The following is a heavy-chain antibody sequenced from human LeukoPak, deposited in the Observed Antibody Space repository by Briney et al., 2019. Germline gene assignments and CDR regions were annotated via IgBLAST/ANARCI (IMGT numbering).Heavy chain of an antibody. Sequence: PGGSLRLSCAASGFTFSSYWMSWVRQAPGKGLEWVAVIWYDGSNKYYADSVKGRFTISRDNSKNTLYLQMNSLRAEDTAVYYCARDMYYYDSSGTYYYYGMDVWGQGTTVTVSS. CDR1: GFTFSSYW. CDR2: IWYDGSNK. J-gene: IGHJ6*02. V-gene: IGHV3-33*08. D-gene: IGHD3-22*01. CDR3: ARDMYYYDSSGTYYYYGMDV.